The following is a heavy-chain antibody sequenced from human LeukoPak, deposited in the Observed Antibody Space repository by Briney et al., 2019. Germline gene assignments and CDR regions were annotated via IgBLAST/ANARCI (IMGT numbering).Heavy chain of an antibody. J-gene: IGHJ4*02. D-gene: IGHD2-8*01. CDR3: AKYATGGDY. Sequence: GGSLRLSCAASGFAFSTYAMTWVRQAPGKGLEWVSAISGSGDNTYYADSVKGRFTISRDNSKNTLNLHMNSLRAEDTAVYYCAKYATGGDYWGQGTLVTVSS. V-gene: IGHV3-23*01. CDR2: ISGSGDNT. CDR1: GFAFSTYA.